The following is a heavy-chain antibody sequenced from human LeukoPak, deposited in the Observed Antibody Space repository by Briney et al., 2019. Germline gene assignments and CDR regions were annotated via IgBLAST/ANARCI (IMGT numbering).Heavy chain of an antibody. CDR3: TTGLRWLHSPDDFDY. J-gene: IGHJ4*02. V-gene: IGHV3-15*01. D-gene: IGHD5-24*01. CDR1: GFTFSNAW. CDR2: IKSKTDGGTT. Sequence: GGSLRLSCAASGFTFSNAWMSWVRQAPGKGLEWVGRIKSKTDGGTTDYAAPVKGRFTISRDDSKNTLYLQMNSLKTEDTAVYYCTTGLRWLHSPDDFDYWGQGTLVTVSS.